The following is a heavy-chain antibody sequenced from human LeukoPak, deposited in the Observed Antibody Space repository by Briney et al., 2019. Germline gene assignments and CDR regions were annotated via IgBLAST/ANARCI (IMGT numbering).Heavy chain of an antibody. D-gene: IGHD5-18*01. CDR3: ARGGTAMARGYYFDY. J-gene: IGHJ4*02. CDR1: GFTLSRYG. CDR2: IWYDGSNK. Sequence: GRSLRLSCAASGFTLSRYGLHWVPQAPGKGRGGGAVIWYDGSNKYYADSVKGRSTISRDNSKNTLYLQMNSLRAEDTAVYYCARGGTAMARGYYFDYWGQGTLVTVSS. V-gene: IGHV3-33*01.